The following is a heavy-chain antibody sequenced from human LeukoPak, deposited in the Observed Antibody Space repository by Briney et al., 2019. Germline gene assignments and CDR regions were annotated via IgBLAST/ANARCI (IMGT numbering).Heavy chain of an antibody. J-gene: IGHJ4*02. CDR2: ISYDGSNK. Sequence: GRSLRLSCAASGFTFSSYAMHWVRQAPGKGLEWVAVISYDGSNKYYADSVKGRFTISGDNSKNTLYLQMNSLRAEDTAVYYCAAVITSYFDYWGQGTLVTVSS. D-gene: IGHD3-22*01. CDR1: GFTFSSYA. CDR3: AAVITSYFDY. V-gene: IGHV3-30-3*01.